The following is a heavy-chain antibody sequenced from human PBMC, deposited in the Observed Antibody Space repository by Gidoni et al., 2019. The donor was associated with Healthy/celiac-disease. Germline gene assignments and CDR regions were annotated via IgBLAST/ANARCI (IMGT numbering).Heavy chain of an antibody. CDR1: GGSISSGSYY. J-gene: IGHJ4*02. CDR3: ARDRRGSYSDY. V-gene: IGHV4-61*02. CDR2: IYTSGST. Sequence: QVQLQESGPGLVKPSQTLSLTCPVSGGSISSGSYYWSWIRQPAGKGLEWIGRIYTSGSTNYNHSLKSRVTISVDTSKNQFSLKLSSVTAADTAVYYCARDRRGSYSDYWGQGTLVTVSS. D-gene: IGHD1-26*01.